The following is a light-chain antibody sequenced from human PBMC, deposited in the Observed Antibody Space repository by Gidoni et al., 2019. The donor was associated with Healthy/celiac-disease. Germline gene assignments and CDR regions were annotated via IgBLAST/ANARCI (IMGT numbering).Light chain of an antibody. CDR3: QQRSNWPLYT. Sequence: EIVLTQSPATLSLSPGERATLSCRASESVSSYLAWYQQKPGQAPRPLIYDASNRATGIPARFSGSGSGTDFTLTIISLEPEDFAVYYCQQRSNWPLYTFGQGTKLEIK. V-gene: IGKV3-11*01. J-gene: IGKJ2*01. CDR1: ESVSSY. CDR2: DAS.